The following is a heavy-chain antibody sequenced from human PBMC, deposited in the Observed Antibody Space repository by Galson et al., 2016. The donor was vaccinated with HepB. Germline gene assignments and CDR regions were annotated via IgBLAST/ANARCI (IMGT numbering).Heavy chain of an antibody. CDR1: GFTFSFYG. D-gene: IGHD6-13*01. V-gene: IGHV3-33*01. J-gene: IGHJ2*01. CDR3: ARDIHSRYFDL. Sequence: SLRLSCAASGFTFSFYGMHWVRQAPGKGLEWMVVIYYDGSKTYYVDSVKGRFTVSRDNSKNTLYLQMNSLRAEDTAVYYCARDIHSRYFDLWGRGTLVTVSS. CDR2: IYYDGSKT.